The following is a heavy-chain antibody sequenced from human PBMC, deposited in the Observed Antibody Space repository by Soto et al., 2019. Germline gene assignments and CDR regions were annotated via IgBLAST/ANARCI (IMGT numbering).Heavy chain of an antibody. Sequence: PSVKVSCKASGYTFTSYYMHWVRQAPARGLEWMGIINPSGGSTSYAQKFQGRVTMTRDTSTSTVYMELSSLRSEDTAVYYCARRMTTVTTVRQNWFDPWGQGTLVTVSS. CDR1: GYTFTSYY. J-gene: IGHJ5*01. CDR2: INPSGGST. D-gene: IGHD4-17*01. CDR3: ARRMTTVTTVRQNWFDP. V-gene: IGHV1-46*01.